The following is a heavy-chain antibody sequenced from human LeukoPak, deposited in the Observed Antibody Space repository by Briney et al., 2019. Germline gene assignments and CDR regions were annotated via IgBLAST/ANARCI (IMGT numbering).Heavy chain of an antibody. V-gene: IGHV3-30*03. CDR2: ISYDGSNK. J-gene: IGHJ4*02. Sequence: PGGSLRLSCAASGFTFSSYGMHWVRQAPGKGLEWVAVISYDGSNKYYADSVKGRFTISRDNAKNSLYLQMNSLRAEDTAVYYCARDPEENYGDYVQGNDYGGQGTLVTVSS. D-gene: IGHD4-17*01. CDR3: ARDPEENYGDYVQGNDY. CDR1: GFTFSSYG.